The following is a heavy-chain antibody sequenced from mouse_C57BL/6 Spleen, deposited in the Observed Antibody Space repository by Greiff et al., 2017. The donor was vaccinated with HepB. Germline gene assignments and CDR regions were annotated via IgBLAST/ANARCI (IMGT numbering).Heavy chain of an antibody. CDR3: VYYDYNWFAY. Sequence: VQLVESGAELVRPGTSVKMSCKASGFTFTNYWIGWAKQRPGHGLEWIGDIYPGGGYTNYNEKFKGKATLTADKSSSTAYMQISSLTSEDSAIYCGVYYDYNWFAYWGQGTLVTVSA. CDR2: IYPGGGYT. J-gene: IGHJ3*01. D-gene: IGHD2-4*01. CDR1: GFTFTNYW. V-gene: IGHV1-63*01.